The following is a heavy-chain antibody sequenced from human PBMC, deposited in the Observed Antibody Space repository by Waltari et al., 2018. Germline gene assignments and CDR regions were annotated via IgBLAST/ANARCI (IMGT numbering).Heavy chain of an antibody. D-gene: IGHD5-12*01. CDR3: ARIQGGYSSRSVGHDY. V-gene: IGHV2-26*01. CDR1: RFSLSNARMG. CDR2: ICTTDQK. J-gene: IGHJ4*01. Sequence: QVTLKESVPVLVKPTEPLTPTCTVSRFSLSNARMGVSWNCQPPGKALEWISQICTTDQKSYSTSRKNRLTSAKDTSRSQVVLTMTSMDPVDAATCDWARIQGGYSSRSVGHDYWGQGTLVTVSS.